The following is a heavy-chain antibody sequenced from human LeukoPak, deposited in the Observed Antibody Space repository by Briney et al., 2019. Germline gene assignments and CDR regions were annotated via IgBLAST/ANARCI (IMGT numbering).Heavy chain of an antibody. J-gene: IGHJ4*02. CDR3: AKDLYYDILTGPSDY. V-gene: IGHV3-23*01. D-gene: IGHD3-9*01. CDR2: ISGSGGST. CDR1: GFTFSSYG. Sequence: GGTLRLSCAASGFTFSSYGMSWVRQAPGRGLEWVSAISGSGGSTYYADSVKGRFTISRGNSKNTLYLQMNSLRAEDTAVYYCAKDLYYDILTGPSDYWGQGTLVTVSS.